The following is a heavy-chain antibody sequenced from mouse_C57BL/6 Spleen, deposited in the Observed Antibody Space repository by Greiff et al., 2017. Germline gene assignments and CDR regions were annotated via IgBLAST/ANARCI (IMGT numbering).Heavy chain of an antibody. V-gene: IGHV14-3*01. CDR2: IDPANGST. J-gene: IGHJ3*01. D-gene: IGHD2-4*01. Sequence: VHVKQSVAELVRPGASVKLSCTASGFNIKNTYMHWVKQRPEQGLEWIGRIDPANGSTKYAPKFQGKATITADTSSNTAYLQLSSLTSEDTAIYYCARSGDYDFSFWFADWGQGTLVTVSA. CDR3: ARSGDYDFSFWFAD. CDR1: GFNIKNTY.